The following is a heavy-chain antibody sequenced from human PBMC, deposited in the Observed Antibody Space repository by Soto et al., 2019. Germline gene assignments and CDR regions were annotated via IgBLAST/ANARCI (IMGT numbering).Heavy chain of an antibody. CDR3: ARLPITFGGVAGKDV. D-gene: IGHD3-16*01. CDR2: IDPSDSYT. J-gene: IGHJ6*02. CDR1: GYSFTSYW. Sequence: GESLKISCKGSGYSFTSYWISGVREMPGKGLEWMGRIDPSDSYTNYSPSFQGHVTISADKSISTAYLQWSSLKASDTAMYYCARLPITFGGVAGKDVWGQGTTVTVSS. V-gene: IGHV5-10-1*01.